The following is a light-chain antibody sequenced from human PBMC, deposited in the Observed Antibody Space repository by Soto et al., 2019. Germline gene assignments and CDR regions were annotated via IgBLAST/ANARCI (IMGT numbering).Light chain of an antibody. V-gene: IGKV3-11*01. CDR2: DTS. J-gene: IGKJ4*01. CDR3: QQRSIWPST. Sequence: IVLTQSPVTLSLSPWDRATLSCRASQSISTYLAWYLHTPGQGPRLLIHDTSARATGVPARFSGSGSGTDFILTISSLEPEDFGVYYCQQRSIWPSTFGGGTKVDIK. CDR1: QSISTY.